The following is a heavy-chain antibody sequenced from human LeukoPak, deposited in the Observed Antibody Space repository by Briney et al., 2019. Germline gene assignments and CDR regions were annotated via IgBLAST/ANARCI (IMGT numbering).Heavy chain of an antibody. J-gene: IGHJ3*01. V-gene: IGHV3-33*01. CDR2: IRYDGNDH. Sequence: GGSLRLSCAGSGFTFNRFGIHWVRQAPGKGLEWVALIRYDGNDHWYGDSAKGRFTISRDNSRDTVYLQMDGLRDEDTAVYYCARWGIVGHDAFDLWGQGTMVPVSS. CDR3: ARWGIVGHDAFDL. D-gene: IGHD1-26*01. CDR1: GFTFNRFG.